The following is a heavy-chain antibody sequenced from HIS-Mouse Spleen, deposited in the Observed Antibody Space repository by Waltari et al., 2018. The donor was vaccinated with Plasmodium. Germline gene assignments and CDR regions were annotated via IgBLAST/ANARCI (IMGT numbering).Heavy chain of an antibody. D-gene: IGHD1-7*01. V-gene: IGHV4-39*07. CDR2: IYYSGST. Sequence: QLQLQESGPGLVKPSETLSLTCTVPGGSISSSSSYWGWLRQPPGKGLEWIGSIYYSGSTYYNPSLKSRVTISVDTSKNQFSLKLSSVTAADTAVYYCARDRITGTSYFDYWGQGTLVTVSS. CDR1: GGSISSSSSY. J-gene: IGHJ4*02. CDR3: ARDRITGTSYFDY.